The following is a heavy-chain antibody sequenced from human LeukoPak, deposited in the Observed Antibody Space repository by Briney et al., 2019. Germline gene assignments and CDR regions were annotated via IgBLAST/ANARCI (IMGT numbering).Heavy chain of an antibody. CDR1: GGTFSSYA. Sequence: GASVKVSCKASGGTFSSYAISWVRQAPGQGLEWMGRIIPILGIANYAQKFQGRVTITADKSTSTAYMELSSLRSEDTAVYYCARGLRLVGATVDAFDIWGQGTMVTVSS. D-gene: IGHD1-26*01. CDR3: ARGLRLVGATVDAFDI. J-gene: IGHJ3*02. V-gene: IGHV1-69*04. CDR2: IIPILGIA.